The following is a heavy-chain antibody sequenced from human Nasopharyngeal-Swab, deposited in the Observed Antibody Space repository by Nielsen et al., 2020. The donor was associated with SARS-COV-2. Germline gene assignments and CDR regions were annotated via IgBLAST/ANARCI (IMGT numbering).Heavy chain of an antibody. CDR1: GFTVSSNY. J-gene: IGHJ4*02. D-gene: IGHD1-20*01. V-gene: IGHV3-66*01. Sequence: GESLKISCAASGFTVSSNYMSWVSQAPGKGLEWVSVIYSGGSTYYADSVKGRFTISRDNSKNTLYLQMNSLRAEDTAVYYCARESLLNWNDYYWGQGTLVTVSS. CDR3: ARESLLNWNDYY. CDR2: IYSGGST.